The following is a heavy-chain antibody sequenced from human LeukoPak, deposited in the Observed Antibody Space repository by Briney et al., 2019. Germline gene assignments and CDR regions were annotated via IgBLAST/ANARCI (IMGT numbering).Heavy chain of an antibody. CDR1: GGSISSYY. Sequence: SKTLSLTCTVSGGSISSYYWSWIRQPPGKGLEWIGYIYYSGSTSYNPSLKSRVTISVDTSKNQFSLKLSSVTAADTAVYYCARPLTDGAFDIWGQGTMVTVSS. CDR3: ARPLTDGAFDI. CDR2: IYYSGST. D-gene: IGHD3-16*01. J-gene: IGHJ3*02. V-gene: IGHV4-59*01.